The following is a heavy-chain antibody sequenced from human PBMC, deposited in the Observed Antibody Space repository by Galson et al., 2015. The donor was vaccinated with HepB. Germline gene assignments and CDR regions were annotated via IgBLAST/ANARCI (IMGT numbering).Heavy chain of an antibody. CDR1: GYSFTNYW. CDR3: ARRIQVWPEYYFDY. V-gene: IGHV5-51*01. J-gene: IGHJ4*02. Sequence: QSGAEVKKPGESLKISCGGSGYSFTNYWIGWERQKPGKGLEWMGFIYPGDSDTKYSPSFQGQVTISADKSISTAYLQWSSLKASDTAMYYCARRIQVWPEYYFDYWGQGTLVTVSS. CDR2: IYPGDSDT. D-gene: IGHD5-18*01.